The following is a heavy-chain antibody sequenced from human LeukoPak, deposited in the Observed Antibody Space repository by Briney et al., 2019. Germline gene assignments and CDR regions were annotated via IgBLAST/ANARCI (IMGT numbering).Heavy chain of an antibody. CDR2: ISSSSYTI. Sequence: GGSLRLSCAASGFTFSSYSMNWVRQAPGKGLEWVSYISSSSYTIYYADSVKGRFTISRDNAKNSLYLQMNSLRAEDTAVYYCAKGPGIAVAYFDYWGQGTLVTVSS. J-gene: IGHJ4*02. CDR1: GFTFSSYS. D-gene: IGHD6-19*01. CDR3: AKGPGIAVAYFDY. V-gene: IGHV3-48*04.